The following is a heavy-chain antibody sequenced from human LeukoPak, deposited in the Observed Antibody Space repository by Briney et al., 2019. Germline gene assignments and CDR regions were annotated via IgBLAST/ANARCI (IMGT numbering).Heavy chain of an antibody. D-gene: IGHD2-2*01. CDR3: ARKPISTSLDY. CDR2: ISSSSSSI. Sequence: PGGSLRLSCAASGFTFNIYAMDWVRQAPGKGLEWISYISSSSSSIYYADSVKGRFTISRGNAKNSLYLQMNSLRAEDTAVYYCARKPISTSLDYWGQGTLVTVSS. V-gene: IGHV3-48*01. J-gene: IGHJ4*02. CDR1: GFTFNIYA.